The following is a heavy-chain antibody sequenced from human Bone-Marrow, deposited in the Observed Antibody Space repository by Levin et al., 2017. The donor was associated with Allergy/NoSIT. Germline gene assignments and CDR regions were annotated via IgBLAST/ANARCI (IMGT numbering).Heavy chain of an antibody. CDR3: ARTAANTRHDFDS. Sequence: GGSLRLSCVGSGFTFENHGIHWVRQAPGKGLEWVSVLSYDGASAYYADSVKGRLTMSRDNSKNTVHLQIQSLRLDDTAVYYCARTAANTRHDFDSWGQGTLVTVSS. J-gene: IGHJ4*01. V-gene: IGHV3-30*03. D-gene: IGHD2-15*01. CDR1: GFTFENHG. CDR2: LSYDGASA.